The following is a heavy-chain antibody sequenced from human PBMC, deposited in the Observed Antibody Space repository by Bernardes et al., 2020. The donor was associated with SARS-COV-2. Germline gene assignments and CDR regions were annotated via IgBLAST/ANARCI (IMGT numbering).Heavy chain of an antibody. D-gene: IGHD3-22*01. CDR1: GFTFSSYW. CDR2: INSDGSST. V-gene: IGHV3-74*01. J-gene: IGHJ4*02. CDR3: ARDSGPYYYDSSGYWTHFDY. Sequence: GGSLRLSCAASGFTFSSYWMHWVRQAPGKGLVLVSRINSDGSSTSYADSVKGRFTISRDNAKNTLYLQMNSLRAEDTAVYYCARDSGPYYYDSSGYWTHFDYWGQGTLVTVSS.